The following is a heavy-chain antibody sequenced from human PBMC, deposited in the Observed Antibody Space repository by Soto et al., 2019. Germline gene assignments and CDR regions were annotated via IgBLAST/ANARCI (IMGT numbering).Heavy chain of an antibody. V-gene: IGHV3-30*18. Sequence: QVQLVESGGGVVQPGRSLRLSCAAPGFTFNNYGMHWVRQAPGKGLEWVATISNDGRDKYYADSVKGRLTISRDNSKNTVYLQMNSLRAEETAVYYCAKDQGIAASHGIDWGQGTMVTVSS. CDR3: AKDQGIAASHGID. D-gene: IGHD6-13*01. CDR1: GFTFNNYG. CDR2: ISNDGRDK. J-gene: IGHJ3*01.